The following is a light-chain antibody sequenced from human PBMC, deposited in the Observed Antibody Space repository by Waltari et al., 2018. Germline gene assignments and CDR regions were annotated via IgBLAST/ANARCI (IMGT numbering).Light chain of an antibody. Sequence: SYELTQPLSVSVALGPTARITCGGNHIGSKNVHWYQQKPGQAPVLVIYRDSNRPSGIPERFSGSNSGNTATLTISRAQAGDEADYYCQVWDSRVVFGGGTKLTVL. J-gene: IGLJ2*01. V-gene: IGLV3-9*01. CDR3: QVWDSRVV. CDR2: RDS. CDR1: HIGSKN.